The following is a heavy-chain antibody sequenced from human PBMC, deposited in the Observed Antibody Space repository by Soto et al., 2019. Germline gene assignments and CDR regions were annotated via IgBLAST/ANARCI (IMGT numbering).Heavy chain of an antibody. CDR2: IIPIFGTA. Sequence: SVKVSCKASGGTFSSYSISWVRQAPGQGLEWMGGIIPIFGTANYAQKFQGRVTITADESTSTAYMELSSLRSEDTAVYYCASSQAFYNWYFDLWGRGTLVTVSS. CDR3: ASSQAFYNWYFDL. CDR1: GGTFSSYS. J-gene: IGHJ2*01. V-gene: IGHV1-69*13. D-gene: IGHD4-4*01.